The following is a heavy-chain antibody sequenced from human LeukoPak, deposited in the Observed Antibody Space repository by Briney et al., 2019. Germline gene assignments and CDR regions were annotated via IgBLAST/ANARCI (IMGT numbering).Heavy chain of an antibody. CDR3: ARDKSGWLLDY. Sequence: SETLSLTCTVSGGSISTYYWSWIRQPAGKGLEWIGRMYTSGSANYNPSLRSRVTMSVDTSKNQFSLKLSSVTAADTAVYYCARDKSGWLLDYWGQGTLVTVSS. CDR1: GGSISTYY. J-gene: IGHJ4*02. V-gene: IGHV4-4*07. CDR2: MYTSGSA. D-gene: IGHD6-19*01.